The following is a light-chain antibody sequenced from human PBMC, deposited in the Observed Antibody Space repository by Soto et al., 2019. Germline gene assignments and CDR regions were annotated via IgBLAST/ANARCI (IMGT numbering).Light chain of an antibody. Sequence: EIQMTQSPSSLSASVGDRVTITCQASQDITNYLNWYQQRPGKPPKLLIYDASTLEMGVPSRFSGSGSGTDFAFTISSLQPEDIGTYYCQHYENLPLTFGGGTKVEI. CDR1: QDITNY. J-gene: IGKJ4*01. V-gene: IGKV1-33*01. CDR2: DAS. CDR3: QHYENLPLT.